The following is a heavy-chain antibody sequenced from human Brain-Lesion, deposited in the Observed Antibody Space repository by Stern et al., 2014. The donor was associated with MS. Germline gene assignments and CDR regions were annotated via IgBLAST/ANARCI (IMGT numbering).Heavy chain of an antibody. D-gene: IGHD5-18*01. CDR1: GDSITSGGYY. V-gene: IGHV4-31*03. CDR3: ARDWSGTSIHLAPAYGGHIRFDP. Sequence: QVQLVQSGPVLVKPSQTLSLTCTVSGDSITSGGYYWSWIRQHPGRGLEWIGYIYYSGATFYNPSLKSRVTISLDTSQNQFSLRLSSVTAADTAIYYCARDWSGTSIHLAPAYGGHIRFDPWGQGILVTVSS. J-gene: IGHJ5*02. CDR2: IYYSGAT.